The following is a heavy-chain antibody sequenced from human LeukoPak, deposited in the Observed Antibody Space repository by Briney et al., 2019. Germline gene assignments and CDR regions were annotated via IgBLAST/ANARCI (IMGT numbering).Heavy chain of an antibody. D-gene: IGHD2-2*01. Sequence: ASVKVSCKASGYTFTNYGISWVRQAPGQGLEWMGWISAYNGNTNHAQKLQGRVTMTTDTSTSTAYMELRSLRSDDTAVYYCARGVRDCSSTSCYGSLFVDYWGQGTLVTVSS. CDR2: ISAYNGNT. J-gene: IGHJ4*02. CDR1: GYTFTNYG. CDR3: ARGVRDCSSTSCYGSLFVDY. V-gene: IGHV1-18*01.